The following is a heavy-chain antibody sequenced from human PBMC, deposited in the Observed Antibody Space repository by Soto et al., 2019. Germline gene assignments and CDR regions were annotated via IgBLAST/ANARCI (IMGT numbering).Heavy chain of an antibody. V-gene: IGHV4-31*01. J-gene: IGHJ5*02. Sequence: SETLSLTCTVSGGSISSGGYYWNWIRQHPGKGLEWIGYIYKSGSTYYNTSLKSQVTKSENTSKNQFSLKLSSVTAADTAVYYCARSVTPWGQGTLVTVSS. D-gene: IGHD3-10*01. CDR3: ARSVTP. CDR1: GGSISSGGYY. CDR2: IYKSGST.